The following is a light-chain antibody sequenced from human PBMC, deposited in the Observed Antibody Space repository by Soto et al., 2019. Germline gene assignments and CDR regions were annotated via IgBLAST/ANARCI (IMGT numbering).Light chain of an antibody. CDR2: EVS. CDR1: SSDVGGYSY. CDR3: SSYARNRDLL. J-gene: IGLJ2*01. V-gene: IGLV2-8*01. Sequence: QSVLTQPPSASGSPGQSVAISCTGTSSDVGGYSYVSWYQQHPGKAPTLMIYEVSKRPSGVPDRFSGSKSGNTASLTVSGLQAEDEAEYYCSSYARNRDLLFGGGTQLTVL.